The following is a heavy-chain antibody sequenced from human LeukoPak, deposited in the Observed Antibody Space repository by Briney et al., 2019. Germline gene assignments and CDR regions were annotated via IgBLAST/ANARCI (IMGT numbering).Heavy chain of an antibody. CDR2: IYHSGST. J-gene: IGHJ4*02. CDR3: ARDRFGDMTTVTTGDY. D-gene: IGHD4-17*01. Sequence: SETLSLTCTVSGYSISSGYYWGWIRQPPGKGLEWIGSIYHSGSTYYNPSPKSRVTISVDTSKNQFSLKLNSVTAADTAVYYCARDRFGDMTTVTTGDYWGQGTLVTVSS. V-gene: IGHV4-38-2*02. CDR1: GYSISSGYY.